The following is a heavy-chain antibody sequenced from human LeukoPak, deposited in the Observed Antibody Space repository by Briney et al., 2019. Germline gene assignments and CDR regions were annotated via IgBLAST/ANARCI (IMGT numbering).Heavy chain of an antibody. J-gene: IGHJ4*02. CDR2: INPSGGST. V-gene: IGHV1-46*03. CDR1: GYTFTSYY. D-gene: IGHD6-13*01. CDR3: ARDPSRGIAAAGIDY. Sequence: ASVKVSCKASGYTFTSYYMHWVRQAPGQGLEWMGIINPSGGSTSYAQKFQGRVTMTRDTSTGTVYMELSSLRSEDTAVYYCARDPSRGIAAAGIDYWGQGTLVTVSS.